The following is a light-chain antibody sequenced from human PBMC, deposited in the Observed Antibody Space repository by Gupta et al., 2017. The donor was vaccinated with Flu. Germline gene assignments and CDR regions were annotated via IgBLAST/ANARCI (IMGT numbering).Light chain of an antibody. Sequence: VKLTCTLSSGHSSYAIAWHQQQPEKGPRYLMKLNSDGSHSKGDGIPDRFSGSSSGAERYLTISSLQSEDEADYYCQTWGTGIKVFGGGSKLTVL. CDR3: QTWGTGIKV. V-gene: IGLV4-69*01. CDR1: SGHSSYA. CDR2: LNSDGSH. J-gene: IGLJ3*02.